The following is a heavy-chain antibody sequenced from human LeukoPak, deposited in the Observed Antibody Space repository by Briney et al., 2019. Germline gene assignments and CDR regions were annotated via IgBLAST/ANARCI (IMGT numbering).Heavy chain of an antibody. V-gene: IGHV4-31*03. CDR3: ARDRGYCSSTSCYPPHWYFDL. D-gene: IGHD2-2*01. Sequence: SQTLSLTCTVSGGSISSGGYYWSWIRQHPGKGLEWIGYIYYSGSTYYNPSLKSRVTISVDTSKNQFSLKLSSVTAADTAVYYWARDRGYCSSTSCYPPHWYFDLWGRGTLVTVSS. CDR1: GGSISSGGYY. CDR2: IYYSGST. J-gene: IGHJ2*01.